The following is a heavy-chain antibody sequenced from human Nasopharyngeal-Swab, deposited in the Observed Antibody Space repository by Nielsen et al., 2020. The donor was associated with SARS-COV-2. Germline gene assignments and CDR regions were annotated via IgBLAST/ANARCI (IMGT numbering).Heavy chain of an antibody. Sequence: SLKISCVTSGFTFDENAIHWVRQGPGKGLEWVSGISSDTERIGYVDSVAGRFHISRDSAKNAVYLHMTNLTFEDTARHYCVRDTKRYVYGNGAAFDHWGQGTQVSVSA. J-gene: IGHJ4*02. D-gene: IGHD2-8*01. CDR1: GFTFDENA. V-gene: IGHV3-9*01. CDR3: VRDTKRYVYGNGAAFDH. CDR2: ISSDTERI.